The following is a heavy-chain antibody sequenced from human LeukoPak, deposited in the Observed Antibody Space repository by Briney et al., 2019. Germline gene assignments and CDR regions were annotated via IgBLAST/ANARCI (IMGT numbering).Heavy chain of an antibody. D-gene: IGHD6-19*01. Sequence: SETLSLTCAVSGGSISSTNWWSWVRQPPGKGLEWFGEIYHSGSTNYIPSLKSRVTISVDKSMNQFSLKLSSVTAADTAVYYCARAAFGSGWYAGLDYWGQGTLVTVSS. CDR2: IYHSGST. CDR3: ARAAFGSGWYAGLDY. CDR1: GGSISSTNW. V-gene: IGHV4-4*02. J-gene: IGHJ4*02.